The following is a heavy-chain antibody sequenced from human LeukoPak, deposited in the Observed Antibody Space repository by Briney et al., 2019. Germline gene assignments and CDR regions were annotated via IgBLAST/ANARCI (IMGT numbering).Heavy chain of an antibody. J-gene: IGHJ4*02. V-gene: IGHV3-23*01. CDR2: ISGSGGST. Sequence: GGSLRLSCAASGFTFSSYAMSWVRQAPGKGLEWVSAISGSGGSTYYADSVRGRFTISRDNSKNTLYLQMNSLRAEDTAVYYCAKTVRGVIAPSDYWGQGTLVTVSS. CDR3: AKTVRGVIAPSDY. CDR1: GFTFSSYA. D-gene: IGHD3-10*01.